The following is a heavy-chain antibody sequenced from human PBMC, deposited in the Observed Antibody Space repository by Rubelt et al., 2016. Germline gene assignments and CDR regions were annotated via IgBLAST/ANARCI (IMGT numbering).Heavy chain of an antibody. CDR2: IIPIFGTA. V-gene: IGHV1-69*01. CDR3: ARLSITIFGVVVYYYGMDV. D-gene: IGHD3-3*01. CDR1: GGTFSSYA. J-gene: IGHJ6*02. Sequence: QVQLVQSGAEVKKPGSSVKVSCKASGGTFSSYAISWVRQAPGQGLEWMGGIIPIFGTANYAQKFQGRVTITADESTSTAYMELSSRRSEDTAVYYCARLSITIFGVVVYYYGMDVWGQGTTVTVSS.